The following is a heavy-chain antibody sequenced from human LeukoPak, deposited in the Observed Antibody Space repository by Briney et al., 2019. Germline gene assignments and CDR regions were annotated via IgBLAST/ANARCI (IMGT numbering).Heavy chain of an antibody. V-gene: IGHV5-51*01. D-gene: IGHD2-8*01. J-gene: IGHJ4*02. CDR1: GYNFTPYW. Sequence: AGESLKISCKASGYNFTPYWIGWVRQMPGKGLEWMGITFPGGSDTKYSPPFQGLVTMSADRSTSTAYLQWNSLKASDTAMYYCARLKYCTNGVCYIRLIDYWGQGTLVTVSS. CDR2: TFPGGSDT. CDR3: ARLKYCTNGVCYIRLIDY.